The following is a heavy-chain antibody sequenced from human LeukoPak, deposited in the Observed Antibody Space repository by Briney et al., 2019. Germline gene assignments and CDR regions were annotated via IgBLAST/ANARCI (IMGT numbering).Heavy chain of an antibody. J-gene: IGHJ4*02. CDR1: GFTFSSYS. D-gene: IGHD6-19*01. V-gene: IGHV3-23*01. CDR2: ISGSGGST. CDR3: AKGHSSGWHSGGY. Sequence: GGSLRLSCAASGFTFSSYSMSWVRQPPGKGLEWVSAISGSGGSTYYADSVKGRFTIYRPNSTNTLYLQMNSLSAEDTAVYYCAKGHSSGWHSGGYWGQGTLVTVSS.